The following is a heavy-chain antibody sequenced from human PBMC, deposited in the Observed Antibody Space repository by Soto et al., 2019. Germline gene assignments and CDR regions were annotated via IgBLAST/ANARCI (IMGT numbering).Heavy chain of an antibody. J-gene: IGHJ4*02. CDR2: IWYDGSNK. CDR3: ARGFGYSSGCFDY. V-gene: IGHV3-33*01. Sequence: QVQLVELGGAVAQPGRSLRPSCVSSGFTFRSYGMQWFRQAPGKGLEWVEVIWYDGSNKFYADSVKGRFTISRDNAKNTVYLQMNSLRAEDTAVYYCARGFGYSSGCFDYWGQGSLVTVSS. D-gene: IGHD5-18*01. CDR1: GFTFRSYG.